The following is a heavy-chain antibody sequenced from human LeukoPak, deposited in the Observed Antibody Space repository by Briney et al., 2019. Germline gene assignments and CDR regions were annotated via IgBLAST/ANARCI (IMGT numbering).Heavy chain of an antibody. Sequence: GESLKISCKGSGYSFTSYWIGWVRQMPGKGLEWMGIIYPGDSDTRYSPSFQGQVTIPADKSISTAYLQWSSLKASDTAMYYCARVFDDFWSGYYAFGYWGQGTLVTVSS. CDR3: ARVFDDFWSGYYAFGY. CDR1: GYSFTSYW. J-gene: IGHJ4*02. CDR2: IYPGDSDT. D-gene: IGHD3-3*01. V-gene: IGHV5-51*01.